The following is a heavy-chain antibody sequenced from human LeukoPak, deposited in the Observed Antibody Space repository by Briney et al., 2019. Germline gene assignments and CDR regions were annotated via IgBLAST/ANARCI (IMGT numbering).Heavy chain of an antibody. CDR2: INPNSGGT. D-gene: IGHD3-10*01. V-gene: IGHV1-2*02. CDR1: GYTFTGYY. CDR3: ARDIRPLFGERYGMDV. J-gene: IGHJ6*02. Sequence: ASVKVSCKASGYTFTGYYMHWVRQAPGQGLEWMGWINPNSGGTNYAQKFQGRVTMTRDTSISIAYMELSRLRSDDTAVYYCARDIRPLFGERYGMDVWGQGTTVTVSS.